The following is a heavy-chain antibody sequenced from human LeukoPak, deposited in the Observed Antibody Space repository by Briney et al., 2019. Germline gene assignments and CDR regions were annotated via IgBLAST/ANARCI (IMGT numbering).Heavy chain of an antibody. CDR1: GGSIISNKW. V-gene: IGHV4-4*02. CDR2: IYHSGST. D-gene: IGHD6-19*01. J-gene: IGHJ4*02. CDR3: ARAVAGTYTPFDY. Sequence: SETLSLTCAVSGGSIISNKWWTWVRQPPGKGLEWIGEIYHSGSTNYNPSLKSRVTISVDKSKNQFSLKLSSVTAADTAVYYCARAVAGTYTPFDYWGQGTLVTVSS.